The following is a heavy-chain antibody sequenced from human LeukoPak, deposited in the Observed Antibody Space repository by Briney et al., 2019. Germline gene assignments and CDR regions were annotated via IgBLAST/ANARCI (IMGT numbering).Heavy chain of an antibody. J-gene: IGHJ4*02. D-gene: IGHD6-13*01. CDR3: ARDLPSSSWVHFDY. V-gene: IGHV1-18*01. CDR1: GYTFTSYG. CDR2: ISAYNGNT. Sequence: EASVKVSCKASGYTFTSYGISWVRQAPGQGLEWMGWISAYNGNTNYAQKLQGRVTMTTDTSTSTAYMGLRSLRSDDTAVYYCARDLPSSSWVHFDYWGQGTLVTVSS.